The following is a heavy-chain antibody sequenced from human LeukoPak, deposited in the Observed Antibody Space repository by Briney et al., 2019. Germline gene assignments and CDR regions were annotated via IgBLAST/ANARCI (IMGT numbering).Heavy chain of an antibody. D-gene: IGHD5-24*01. CDR3: AKDQFRHFDY. V-gene: IGHV3-23*01. CDR1: GFTFDDYA. J-gene: IGHJ4*02. CDR2: ISGSGGST. Sequence: GRSLRLSCAASGFTFDDYAMSWVRQAPGKGLEWVSAISGSGGSTYYADSVKGRFTISRDNSKNTLYLQMNSLRAEDTAVYYCAKDQFRHFDYWGQGTLVTVSS.